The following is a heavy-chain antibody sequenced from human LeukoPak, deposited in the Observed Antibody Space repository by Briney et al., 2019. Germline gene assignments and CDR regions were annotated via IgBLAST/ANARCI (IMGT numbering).Heavy chain of an antibody. CDR2: ISGSGGST. D-gene: IGHD3-22*01. V-gene: IGHV3-23*01. Sequence: GGSLRLSCAASGFTFSSYAMSWVRQAPGKGLEWVSGISGSGGSTYYADSVKGRFTISRDNSKNTLYLQMNSLRAEDTAVYYCARVSRDSNGFSLSDSWGQGTLVTVSS. CDR3: ARVSRDSNGFSLSDS. J-gene: IGHJ4*02. CDR1: GFTFSSYA.